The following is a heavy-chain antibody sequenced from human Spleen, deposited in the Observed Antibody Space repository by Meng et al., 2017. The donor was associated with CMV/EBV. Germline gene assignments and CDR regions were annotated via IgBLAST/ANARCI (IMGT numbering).Heavy chain of an antibody. Sequence: SSSMNWVRQAPGKGLEWVSSISSTSTYIYYADSVKGRFTISRDNAKNSLYLQMNSLRAEDTAVYYCARDRAQVGRSDIYYFYGMDVWGQGTTVTVSS. CDR2: ISSTSTYI. CDR3: ARDRAQVGRSDIYYFYGMDV. D-gene: IGHD1-26*01. CDR1: SSS. V-gene: IGHV3-21*01. J-gene: IGHJ6*02.